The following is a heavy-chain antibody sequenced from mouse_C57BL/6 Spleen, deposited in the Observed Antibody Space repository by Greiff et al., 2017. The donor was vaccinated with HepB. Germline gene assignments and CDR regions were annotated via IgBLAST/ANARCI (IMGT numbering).Heavy chain of an antibody. D-gene: IGHD1-1*01. Sequence: QVQLQQPGAELVKPGASVKLSCKASGYTFTSYWMQWVKQRPGQGLEWIGEIDPSDSYTNYNQKFKGKATLTVDTSSSTAYMQLSSLTSEDSAVYYCATVVSFDYWGQGTTLTVSS. J-gene: IGHJ2*01. CDR1: GYTFTSYW. CDR3: ATVVSFDY. V-gene: IGHV1-50*01. CDR2: IDPSDSYT.